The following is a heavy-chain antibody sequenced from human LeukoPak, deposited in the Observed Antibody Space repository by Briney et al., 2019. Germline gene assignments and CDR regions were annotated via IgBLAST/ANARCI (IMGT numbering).Heavy chain of an antibody. D-gene: IGHD3-9*01. CDR2: ISYSGST. Sequence: SETLSLTCTVSGGSISSYYWSWIRQPPGKGLEWIGYISYSGSTNYNPSLKSRVTISVDTSKNQFSLRLSSVTAADTAVYYCAGSSLRYFDWLHYWGQGTLVTVSS. V-gene: IGHV4-59*01. CDR3: AGSSLRYFDWLHY. CDR1: GGSISSYY. J-gene: IGHJ4*02.